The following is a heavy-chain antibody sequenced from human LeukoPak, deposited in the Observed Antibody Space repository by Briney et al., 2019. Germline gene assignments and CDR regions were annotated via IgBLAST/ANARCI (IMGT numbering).Heavy chain of an antibody. CDR3: ASRGIAALQFDP. Sequence: SETLSLTCTVSGGSISSSSYYWGWIRQPPGKGLEWIGSIYYSGSTYYNPSLKSRVTISVDTSKNQFSLKLSSVTAADTAVYYCASRGIAALQFDPWGQGTLVTVSS. D-gene: IGHD6-13*01. CDR2: IYYSGST. V-gene: IGHV4-39*07. CDR1: GGSISSSSYY. J-gene: IGHJ5*02.